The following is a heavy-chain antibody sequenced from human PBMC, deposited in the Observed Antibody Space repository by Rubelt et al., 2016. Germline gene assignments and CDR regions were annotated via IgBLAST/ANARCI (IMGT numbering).Heavy chain of an antibody. V-gene: IGHV4-39*01. J-gene: IGHJ4*02. CDR3: ARGYCTNGVCYGGDY. CDR1: GGSISSSSYY. D-gene: IGHD2-8*01. Sequence: QLQLQESGPGLVKPSETLSLTCTVSGGSISSSSYYWGWIRQPPGKGLEWIGSIYYSGSTYYNPSLKSRVTISGDTSKNQFSLKLSSVTAADTAVYYCARGYCTNGVCYGGDYWGQGTLVTVSS. CDR2: IYYSGST.